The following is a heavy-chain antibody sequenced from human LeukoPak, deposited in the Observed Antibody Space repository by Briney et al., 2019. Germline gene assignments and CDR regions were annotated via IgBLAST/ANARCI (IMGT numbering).Heavy chain of an antibody. J-gene: IGHJ4*02. D-gene: IGHD1-26*01. Sequence: ASVKVSCKASGYTFTSYGISWVRQAPGQGLEWMGWISAYNGNTNYAQKLQGRVTMTTDTSTSTAYIELRSLRSDDTAVYYCARAGAWELQAPDYWGQGTLVTVSS. V-gene: IGHV1-18*01. CDR3: ARAGAWELQAPDY. CDR1: GYTFTSYG. CDR2: ISAYNGNT.